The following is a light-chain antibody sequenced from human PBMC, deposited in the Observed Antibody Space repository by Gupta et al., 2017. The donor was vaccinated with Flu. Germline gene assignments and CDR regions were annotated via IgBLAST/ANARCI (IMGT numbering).Light chain of an antibody. CDR1: SSNIGSNP. Sequence: QSVLTQPPSASGTPGQRVTISCSGSSSNIGSNPVNWYQQLPGTAPKLLIYTNDQRPSGVPDRFSGSKSGTSASLAIRGLQSADEADYYCAAWDDSLNAFYVFGTGTKATGL. CDR3: AAWDDSLNAFYV. J-gene: IGLJ1*01. CDR2: TND. V-gene: IGLV1-44*01.